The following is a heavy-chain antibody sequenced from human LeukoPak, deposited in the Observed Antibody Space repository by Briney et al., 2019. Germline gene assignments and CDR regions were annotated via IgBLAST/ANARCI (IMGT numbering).Heavy chain of an antibody. V-gene: IGHV4-59*01. CDR1: GGSISSYY. J-gene: IGHJ4*02. CDR3: ARGYSGSYGRFDY. D-gene: IGHD1-26*01. CDR2: IYYSGST. Sequence: SETLSLTCTVSGGSISSYYWSWLRQPPGKGLEWLGYIYYSGSTSYNPSLKSRVTISVDTSKNQFSLKLSSVTAADTAVYYCARGYSGSYGRFDYWGQGTLVTVSS.